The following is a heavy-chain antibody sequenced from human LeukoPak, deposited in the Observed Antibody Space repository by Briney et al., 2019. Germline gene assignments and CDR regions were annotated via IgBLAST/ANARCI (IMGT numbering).Heavy chain of an antibody. CDR3: AAVEREYFDTSGYYDY. J-gene: IGHJ4*02. V-gene: IGHV1-46*01. D-gene: IGHD3-22*01. Sequence: ASVKVSCKASGYTFTSYYMHWVRQAPGQGLEWMGIINPSGGSTSYAQKFQGRVTMTEDTSTDTAYMELSSLTSEDTAMYYCAAVEREYFDTSGYYDYWGQGTLVTVSS. CDR2: INPSGGST. CDR1: GYTFTSYY.